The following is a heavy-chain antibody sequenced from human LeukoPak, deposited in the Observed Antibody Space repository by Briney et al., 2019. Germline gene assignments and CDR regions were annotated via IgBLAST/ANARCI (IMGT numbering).Heavy chain of an antibody. J-gene: IGHJ4*02. CDR1: GGSISSYY. V-gene: IGHV4-59*01. D-gene: IGHD5-24*01. Sequence: PSETLSLTCTVSGGSISSYYWSWIRQPPGKGLEWIGYIYYSGSTNYNPSLTSRVTISVDTSKNQFSLKLSSVTAADTAVYYCARSWVVEMATIRVFDYWGQGTLVTVSS. CDR2: IYYSGST. CDR3: ARSWVVEMATIRVFDY.